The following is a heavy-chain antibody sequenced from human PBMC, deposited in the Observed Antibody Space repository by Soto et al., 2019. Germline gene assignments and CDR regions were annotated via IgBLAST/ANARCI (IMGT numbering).Heavy chain of an antibody. V-gene: IGHV4-31*03. CDR3: ARGVYCSSTSCYLGWFDP. J-gene: IGHJ5*02. CDR2: IYYSGST. CDR1: GGSISSGGYY. Sequence: QVQLQESGPGLVKPSQTLSLTCTVSGGSISSGGYYWSWIRQHPGKGLEWIGYIYYSGSTYYNPSLKSRVTLSVDTSKNQFSLKLSSVTAADTAVYYCARGVYCSSTSCYLGWFDPWGQGTLVTVSS. D-gene: IGHD2-2*01.